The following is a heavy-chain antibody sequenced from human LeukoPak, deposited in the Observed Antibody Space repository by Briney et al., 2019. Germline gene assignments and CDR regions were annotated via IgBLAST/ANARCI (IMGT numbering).Heavy chain of an antibody. J-gene: IGHJ5*02. CDR2: IYYSGST. Sequence: SETLSLTCTVSGGSISSSSYYWGWIRQPPGKGLEWIGCIYYSGSTYYNPSLKSRVTISVDTSKNQFSLKLSSVTAADTAVYYCARGPRYYDILTGYSNWFDPWGRGTLVTVSS. CDR3: ARGPRYYDILTGYSNWFDP. CDR1: GGSISSSSYY. D-gene: IGHD3-9*01. V-gene: IGHV4-39*01.